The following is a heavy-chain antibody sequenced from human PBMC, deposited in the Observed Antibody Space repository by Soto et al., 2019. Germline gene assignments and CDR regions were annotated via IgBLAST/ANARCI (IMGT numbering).Heavy chain of an antibody. Sequence: ASVKVSCKASGYTFKTYAMHWVRQAPGQRLEWMGWINTGNGNTKYSQKFQGRVTVTRDTSASTAYMELTSLRSEDTAVYFCARSVVVRVVFILDHWG. CDR3: ARSVVVRVVFILDH. D-gene: IGHD3-10*01. J-gene: IGHJ4*01. V-gene: IGHV1-3*04. CDR2: INTGNGNT. CDR1: GYTFKTYA.